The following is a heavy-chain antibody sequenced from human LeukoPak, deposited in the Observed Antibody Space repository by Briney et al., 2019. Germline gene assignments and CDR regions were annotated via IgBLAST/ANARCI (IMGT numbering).Heavy chain of an antibody. CDR2: ITGNGTST. D-gene: IGHD5-18*01. J-gene: IGHJ4*02. V-gene: IGHV3-74*01. CDR3: ARSGGYSRPDY. CDR1: GFTFSTYW. Sequence: GGSLRLSCAASGFTFSTYWMYWFRQAPGRGLVWVSRITGNGTSTSYADSVKGRFTISRDNAENTLYLQMNSLRAEDTAVYYCARSGGYSRPDYWGQGALVTVSS.